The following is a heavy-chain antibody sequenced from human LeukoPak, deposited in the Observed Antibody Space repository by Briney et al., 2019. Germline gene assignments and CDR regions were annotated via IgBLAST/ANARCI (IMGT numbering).Heavy chain of an antibody. V-gene: IGHV3-53*01. J-gene: IGHJ4*02. CDR1: GFIVSRNY. CDR2: LYSNGNI. CDR3: ARYSGDYSANLYYFDY. Sequence: GGSLRLSCAASGFIVSRNYMGWVRQAPGKGLEWVSVLYSNGNIHYTDSVKGRFTISRDNSKNTLYLQMNNLRPEDTAIYYCARYSGDYSANLYYFDYWGQGTLVTVSS. D-gene: IGHD4-23*01.